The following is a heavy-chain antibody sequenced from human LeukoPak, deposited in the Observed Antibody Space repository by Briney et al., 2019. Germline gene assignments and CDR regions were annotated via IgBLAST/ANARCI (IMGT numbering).Heavy chain of an antibody. Sequence: GESLKISCKGSGFSFTRYWIGRVRQMPGKGLEWMGIIYPGDSETIYSPSFQGQVTISADKSINTAYLQWSSLKASDTAMYYCARRPYSNSSGGYMDVWGTGTTVTVSS. CDR3: ARRPYSNSSGGYMDV. J-gene: IGHJ6*03. V-gene: IGHV5-51*01. D-gene: IGHD6-6*01. CDR2: IYPGDSET. CDR1: GFSFTRYW.